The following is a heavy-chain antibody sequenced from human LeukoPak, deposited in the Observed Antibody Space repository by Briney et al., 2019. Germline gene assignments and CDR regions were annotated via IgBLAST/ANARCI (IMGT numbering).Heavy chain of an antibody. CDR1: GGSFSGYY. V-gene: IGHV4-34*01. J-gene: IGHJ4*02. CDR2: INHSGST. CDR3: ARGYYDYVWGSYRYSPPLFDY. D-gene: IGHD3-16*02. Sequence: SETLSLTCAVYGGSFSGYYWSWIRQPPGKGLEWIGEINHSGSTNYNPSLKSRVTISGDTSKNQFSLKLSSVTAADTAVYYCARGYYDYVWGSYRYSPPLFDYWGQGTLVTVSS.